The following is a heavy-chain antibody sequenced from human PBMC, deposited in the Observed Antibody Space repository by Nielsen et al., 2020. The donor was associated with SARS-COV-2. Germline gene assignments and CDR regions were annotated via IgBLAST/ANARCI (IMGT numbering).Heavy chain of an antibody. V-gene: IGHV1-46*01. CDR2: INPSGGST. CDR3: ARGGRLRGNVCGGDCYPFDY. J-gene: IGHJ4*02. D-gene: IGHD2-21*02. Sequence: ASVKVSCKASGCTFTSYYMHWVRQAPGQGLEWMGIINPSGGSTSYAQKFQGRVTMTRDTSTSTVYMELSSLRSEDTAVYYCARGGRLRGNVCGGDCYPFDYWGQGTLVTVSS. CDR1: GCTFTSYY.